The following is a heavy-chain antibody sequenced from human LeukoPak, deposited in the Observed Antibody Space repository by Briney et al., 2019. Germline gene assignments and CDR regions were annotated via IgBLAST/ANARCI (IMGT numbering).Heavy chain of an antibody. V-gene: IGHV3-30-3*01. J-gene: IGHJ4*02. CDR3: ARDLDLGYYDSSGYEGTFDY. CDR2: ISYDGSNK. Sequence: GGSLRLSCAASGFTFSSYAMHWVRQAPGKGLEWVAVISYDGSNKYYADSVKGRFTISRDNSKNTLYLQMNSLRAEDTAVYYCARDLDLGYYDSSGYEGTFDYWGQGTPVTVSS. CDR1: GFTFSSYA. D-gene: IGHD3-22*01.